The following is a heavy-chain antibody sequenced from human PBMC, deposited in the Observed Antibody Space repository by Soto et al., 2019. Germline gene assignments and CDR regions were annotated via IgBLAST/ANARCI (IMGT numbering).Heavy chain of an antibody. D-gene: IGHD2-8*01. CDR2: ISHDGNNK. CDR3: ARASGHIYATLHGPFDH. CDR1: GFTFNRHP. V-gene: IGHV3-30-3*01. J-gene: IGHJ4*02. Sequence: RGSLRLSCAASGFTFNRHPLHWVRQAPGKGLEWVAVISHDGNNKYYADSVKGRFTISRDNSMNMLYLQMHGLRTEDTAIFYCARASGHIYATLHGPFDHWGQGALVTVSS.